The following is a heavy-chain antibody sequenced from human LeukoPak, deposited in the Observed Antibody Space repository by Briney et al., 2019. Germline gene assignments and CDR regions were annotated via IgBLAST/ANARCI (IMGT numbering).Heavy chain of an antibody. CDR2: IYYSGST. J-gene: IGHJ6*03. D-gene: IGHD3-10*01. Sequence: PSETLSLTCTVSGVSISSYYWSWIRQPPGKGLEWIGYIYYSGSTNYNPSLKSRVTISVDTSKNQFSLKLRSVTAADTAVYFCARLDTMRSGNYNYYYYMDVWGKGTTVTISS. V-gene: IGHV4-59*12. CDR1: GVSISSYY. CDR3: ARLDTMRSGNYNYYYYMDV.